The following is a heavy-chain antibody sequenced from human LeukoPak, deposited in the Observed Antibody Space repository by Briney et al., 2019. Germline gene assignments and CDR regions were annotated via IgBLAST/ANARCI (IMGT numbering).Heavy chain of an antibody. J-gene: IGHJ5*02. V-gene: IGHV3-49*03. Sequence: GGSLRLSCKGSGVTFGDYAVTWFRQAPGQRLERVGFVRTKTHGGAPETAASVKGRFNVSRHDSEGNAYLQMTSLTTEDTAMYYCARINCRDYRGNTWFEPWGQGTLVTVSS. CDR2: VRTKTHGGAP. CDR1: GVTFGDYA. D-gene: IGHD3-10*01. CDR3: ARINCRDYRGNTWFEP.